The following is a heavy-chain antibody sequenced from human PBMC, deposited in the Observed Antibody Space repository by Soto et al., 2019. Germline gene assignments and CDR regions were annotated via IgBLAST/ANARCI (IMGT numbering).Heavy chain of an antibody. Sequence: SETLSLTCSVSGDGISNYYLSWSRQTPGRGLEWIGCFHESGITDYNPSLRGRVIISLHTSKSQFSMSLRSATAADTATYYCARGTRALITSFFAYWGQGIPVTVSS. D-gene: IGHD1-20*01. V-gene: IGHV4-59*03. J-gene: IGHJ4*02. CDR3: ARGTRALITSFFAY. CDR1: GDGISNYY. CDR2: FHESGIT.